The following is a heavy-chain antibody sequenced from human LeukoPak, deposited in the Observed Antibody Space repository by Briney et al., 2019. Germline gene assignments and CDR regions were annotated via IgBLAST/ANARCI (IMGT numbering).Heavy chain of an antibody. Sequence: GGSLRLSCAASGFTFSSYGMHWVRQAPGKGLEWVALIRYDGSNKYYADSVKGRFTISRDNSRNTLFLQVNSLRLEDTAVYYCARGVGATIFHYYMDVWGKGTTVTVSS. CDR2: IRYDGSNK. J-gene: IGHJ6*03. D-gene: IGHD1-26*01. CDR3: ARGVGATIFHYYMDV. CDR1: GFTFSSYG. V-gene: IGHV3-30*02.